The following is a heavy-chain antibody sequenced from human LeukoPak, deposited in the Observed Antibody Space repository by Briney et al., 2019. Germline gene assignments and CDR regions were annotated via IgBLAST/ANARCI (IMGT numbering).Heavy chain of an antibody. J-gene: IGHJ5*02. CDR1: GYSFTSYW. CDR3: ARAETYGSGSYYLRNWFDP. D-gene: IGHD3-10*01. CDR2: IYPGDSDT. V-gene: IGHV5-51*01. Sequence: GESLKISCKGSGYSFTSYWIGWVRQMPGKGLEWMGIIYPGDSDTRYSPSFQGQVTISADKSISTAYLQWSSLKASDTAMYYCARAETYGSGSYYLRNWFDPWGQGTLVTVSS.